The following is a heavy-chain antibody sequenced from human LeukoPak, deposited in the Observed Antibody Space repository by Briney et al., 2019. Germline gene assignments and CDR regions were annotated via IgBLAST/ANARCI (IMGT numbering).Heavy chain of an antibody. V-gene: IGHV1-8*03. CDR2: MNPNSGNT. D-gene: IGHD1-26*01. Sequence: GASVKVSCKASGYTFTSYYMHWVRQAPGQGLEWMGWMNPNSGNTGYAQKFQGRVTITRNTSISTAYMELSSLRSEDTAVYYCARGHRGSYYDAFDIWGQGTMVTVSS. CDR3: ARGHRGSYYDAFDI. CDR1: GYTFTSYY. J-gene: IGHJ3*02.